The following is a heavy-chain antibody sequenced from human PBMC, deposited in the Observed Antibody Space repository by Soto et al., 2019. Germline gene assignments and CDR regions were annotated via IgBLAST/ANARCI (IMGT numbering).Heavy chain of an antibody. D-gene: IGHD4-4*01. CDR3: AKLLHNSYYNVMDV. V-gene: IGHV3-23*01. Sequence: EVQLLESGGDLVQPGGSLRLVCAASGFTFSNSGMRWVRQAPGQGLEWVSSIGPSGNTYYSDAVKGRFTISRDISKNTLFLQMYSLRAEDTATYYCAKLLHNSYYNVMDVWGQGTTVTVSS. CDR2: IGPSGNT. J-gene: IGHJ6*02. CDR1: GFTFSNSG.